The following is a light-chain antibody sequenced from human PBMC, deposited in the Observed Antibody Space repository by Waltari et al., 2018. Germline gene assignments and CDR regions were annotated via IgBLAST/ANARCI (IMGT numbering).Light chain of an antibody. CDR3: QQYDGSSVT. Sequence: EIVLTQYPGSLSLSPGERATLSCRASQTISGSWLTWYQQKPGQAPGLLIYGASSRATAIPDRFSGSGSGTDFTLTISRLEPEDFAVYYCQQYDGSSVTFGGGTKVEIK. J-gene: IGKJ4*01. CDR1: QTISGSW. CDR2: GAS. V-gene: IGKV3-20*01.